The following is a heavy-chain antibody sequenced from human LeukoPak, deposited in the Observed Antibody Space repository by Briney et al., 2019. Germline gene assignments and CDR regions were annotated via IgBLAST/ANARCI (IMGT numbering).Heavy chain of an antibody. Sequence: SVKVSCKASGGTFSSYAISWVRQAPGQGLEWMGGIIPIFGTANYAQKFQGRVTITADESTSTAYMELSSLRSEDTAVYYCARDLRGGHYVGLNGYWGQGTLVTVSS. CDR2: IIPIFGTA. CDR1: GGTFSSYA. CDR3: ARDLRGGHYVGLNGY. J-gene: IGHJ4*02. V-gene: IGHV1-69*01. D-gene: IGHD4-23*01.